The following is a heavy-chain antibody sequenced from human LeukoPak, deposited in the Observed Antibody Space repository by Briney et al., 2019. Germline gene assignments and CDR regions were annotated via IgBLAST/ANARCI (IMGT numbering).Heavy chain of an antibody. CDR1: GFTFSSYA. V-gene: IGHV3-23*01. CDR3: AKGGSYGYESWFDP. J-gene: IGHJ5*02. CDR2: ISGSGGST. D-gene: IGHD5-18*01. Sequence: PGESLRLSCAASGFTFSSYAMSWVRQAPGKGLEWVSAISGSGGSTYYADSVKGRFTISIDNSKNTLYLQMNSLRAEDTAVYYCAKGGSYGYESWFDPWSQGTLVTVSS.